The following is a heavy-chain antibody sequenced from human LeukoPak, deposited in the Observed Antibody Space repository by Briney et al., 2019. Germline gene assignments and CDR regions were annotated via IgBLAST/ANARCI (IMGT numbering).Heavy chain of an antibody. D-gene: IGHD6-6*01. V-gene: IGHV3-30-3*01. CDR3: AKASSTIASRGTYYYYYMDV. Sequence: GGSLRLSCAASGFTFSSYAMHWVRQAPGKGLEWVAVISYDGSNKYYADSVKGRFTISRDNSKNTLYLQMNSLRPEDTAVYYCAKASSTIASRGTYYYYYMDVWGKGTTVTVSS. CDR1: GFTFSSYA. CDR2: ISYDGSNK. J-gene: IGHJ6*03.